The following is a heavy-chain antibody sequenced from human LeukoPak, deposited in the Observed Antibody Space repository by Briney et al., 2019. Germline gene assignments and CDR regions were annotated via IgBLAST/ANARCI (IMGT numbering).Heavy chain of an antibody. CDR3: ARGPDGYDMTGYIY. V-gene: IGHV1-69*13. D-gene: IGHD3-9*01. CDR2: IIPIFGTA. J-gene: IGHJ4*02. Sequence: SVKVSCKASGGTFSSYAISWVRQAPGQGLEWMGGIIPIFGTANYAQKFQGRVTITADESTSTAYMELSSPRSEDTAVYYCARGPDGYDMTGYIYWGQGTLVTVSS. CDR1: GGTFSSYA.